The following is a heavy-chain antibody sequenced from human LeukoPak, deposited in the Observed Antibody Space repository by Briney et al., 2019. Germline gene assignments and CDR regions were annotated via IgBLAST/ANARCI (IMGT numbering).Heavy chain of an antibody. CDR2: ISWSSGSI. CDR1: GFTFDDYA. Sequence: SLRLSCAASGFTFDDYAMHWLRQAPGKGLEWVSGISWSSGSIGYGDSVKGRFTSSRDHGKNSLHLQMNSLRCEDTALYYCAKDTHDYYDSSGTWDYYYYMDVWGKGTTVTVSS. CDR3: AKDTHDYYDSSGTWDYYYYMDV. V-gene: IGHV3-9*01. J-gene: IGHJ6*03. D-gene: IGHD3-22*01.